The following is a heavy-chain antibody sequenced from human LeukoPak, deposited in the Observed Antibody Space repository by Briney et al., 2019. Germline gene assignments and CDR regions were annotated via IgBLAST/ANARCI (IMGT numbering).Heavy chain of an antibody. J-gene: IGHJ4*02. CDR2: IWSDGSSI. CDR1: GFTFSNYG. CDR3: AKTRPLDSSSWSHGDY. Sequence: GGSLRLSCAASGFTFSNYGMHWVRQVPGKGLEWVAVIWSDGSSIYYADSVKGRFTISRDNSKNTLYLQMNSLRAEDTAVYYCAKTRPLDSSSWSHGDYWGQGTLVTVSS. V-gene: IGHV3-33*06. D-gene: IGHD6-13*01.